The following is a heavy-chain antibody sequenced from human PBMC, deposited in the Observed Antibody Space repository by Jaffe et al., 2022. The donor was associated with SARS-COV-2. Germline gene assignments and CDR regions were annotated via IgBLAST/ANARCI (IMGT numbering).Heavy chain of an antibody. D-gene: IGHD3-22*01. V-gene: IGHV3-11*01. Sequence: QVQLVESGGGLVKPGGSLRLSCAASGFTFSDYYMSWIRQAPGKGLEWVSYISSSGSTIYYADSVKGRFTISRDNAKNSLYLQMNSLRAEDTAVYYCARVGLYYDSSGYYRTYAFDIWGQGTMVTVSS. CDR2: ISSSGSTI. CDR1: GFTFSDYY. CDR3: ARVGLYYDSSGYYRTYAFDI. J-gene: IGHJ3*02.